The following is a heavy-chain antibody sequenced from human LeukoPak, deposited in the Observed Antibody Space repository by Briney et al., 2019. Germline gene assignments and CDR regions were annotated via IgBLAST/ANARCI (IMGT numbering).Heavy chain of an antibody. CDR1: GLTFNTYA. CDR3: VGGTSADY. J-gene: IGHJ4*02. D-gene: IGHD4-23*01. Sequence: PGGSLRLSCAVSGLTFNTYAMHWVRQAPGKGLVWVSRISPDGRTTAYADSVKGRFTVSRDNAKNTLFLQMNSLRPEDTSLYYCVGGTSADYWGQGTLVTVSS. CDR2: ISPDGRTT. V-gene: IGHV3-74*01.